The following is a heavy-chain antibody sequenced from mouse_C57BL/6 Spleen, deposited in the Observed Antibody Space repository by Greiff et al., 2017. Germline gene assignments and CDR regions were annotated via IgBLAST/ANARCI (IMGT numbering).Heavy chain of an antibody. CDR1: GYSITSGYY. D-gene: IGHD4-1*01. CDR2: ISYDGSN. CDR3: ARGGDWDEVFAF. J-gene: IGHJ3*01. Sequence: VQLKESGPGLVKPSQSLSLTCSVTGYSITSGYYWNWIRQFPGNKLEWMGYISYDGSNNYNPSLKNRISITRDTSKNQFFLKLNSVTTEDTATYYCARGGDWDEVFAFWGQGTLVTVSA. V-gene: IGHV3-6*01.